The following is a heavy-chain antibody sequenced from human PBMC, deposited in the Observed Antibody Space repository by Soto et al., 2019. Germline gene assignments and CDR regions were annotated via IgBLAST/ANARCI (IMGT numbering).Heavy chain of an antibody. J-gene: IGHJ6*02. D-gene: IGHD6-19*01. Sequence: ASVKVSCKASGYTFTSYDINWVRQATGQGLEWMGWMNPNSGNTGYAQKFQGRVTMTRNTSISTAYMELSSLRSEDMAVYYCAKASNSGWYYYYYGMDVWGQGTTVTVSS. V-gene: IGHV1-8*01. CDR3: AKASNSGWYYYYYGMDV. CDR1: GYTFTSYD. CDR2: MNPNSGNT.